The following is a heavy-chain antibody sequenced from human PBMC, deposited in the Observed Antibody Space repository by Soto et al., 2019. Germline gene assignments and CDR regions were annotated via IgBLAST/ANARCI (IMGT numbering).Heavy chain of an antibody. CDR1: GYTFTSYG. V-gene: IGHV1-18*01. Sequence: QVQLVQSGAEVKKPGASVKVSCKASGYTFTSYGISWVRQAPGQGLEWMGWISAYNGNTNYAQKLQGRVTVTTDTSRSTAYMELRSLRSDDTAVYYCASLGWGVDSGYYSYWGQGTLVTVSS. J-gene: IGHJ4*02. CDR2: ISAYNGNT. D-gene: IGHD3-22*01. CDR3: ASLGWGVDSGYYSY.